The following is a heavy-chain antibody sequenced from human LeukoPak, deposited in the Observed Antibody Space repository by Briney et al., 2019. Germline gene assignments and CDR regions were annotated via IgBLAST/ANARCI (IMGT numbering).Heavy chain of an antibody. D-gene: IGHD4-11*01. CDR1: GASISSYD. CDR2: IYDSRNT. CDR3: ARRGKVTSWTNFDY. Sequence: SETLSLTCTVSGASISSYDWSWIRPPPGKGLEYIGYIYDSRNTNYNPSLKSRVTISVDTSKNQFFLKLSSVTAADTAVYYCARRGKVTSWTNFDYWGQGTLVTVSS. V-gene: IGHV4-59*08. J-gene: IGHJ4*02.